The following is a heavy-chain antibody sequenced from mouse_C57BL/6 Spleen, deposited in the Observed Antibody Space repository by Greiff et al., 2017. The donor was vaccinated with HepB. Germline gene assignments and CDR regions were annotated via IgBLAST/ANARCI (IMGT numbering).Heavy chain of an antibody. V-gene: IGHV1-80*01. CDR2: IYPGDGDT. CDR1: GYAFSSYW. CDR3: ARGDYYSNYGAMDY. J-gene: IGHJ4*01. D-gene: IGHD2-5*01. Sequence: VQLQQSGAELVKPGASVKISCKASGYAFSSYWMNWVKQRPGTGLEWIGQIYPGDGDTNYHGKFKGKATLTADKSSSTASMQLSSLTSEDSAVYFWARGDYYSNYGAMDYWGQRASVTVSS.